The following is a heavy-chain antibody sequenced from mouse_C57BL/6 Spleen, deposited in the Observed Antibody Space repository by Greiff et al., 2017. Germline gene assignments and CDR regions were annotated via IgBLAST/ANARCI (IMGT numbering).Heavy chain of an antibody. CDR2: IYPGSGGT. CDR1: GYAFTSYL. Sequence: VQLQQSGAELVRPGTSVKMSCTASGYAFTSYLIHWVQQTPGQGLEWIGVIYPGSGGTNYNEKFKGKVTLTADKSSSTAYMQLSSLTAEDSAVYYCANGGVVARGYYWGQGTTLTVSS. V-gene: IGHV1-54*01. CDR3: ANGGVVARGYY. D-gene: IGHD1-1*01. J-gene: IGHJ2*01.